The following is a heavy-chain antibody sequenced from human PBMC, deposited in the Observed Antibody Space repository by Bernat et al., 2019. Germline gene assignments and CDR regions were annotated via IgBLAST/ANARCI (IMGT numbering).Heavy chain of an antibody. CDR3: ARDLKGQQPKSFYFGMDV. Sequence: EVQLVESGGGLVQPGGSLRLSCAASGFTFSSYWMHWVRQAPGKGLVWVSRIRSVGSSTSYADPVKGRFTISRDNAKNTLFLQMNSLRAEDTAVYYCARDLKGQQPKSFYFGMDVWGQGTTVTVAS. CDR2: IRSVGSST. CDR1: GFTFSSYW. V-gene: IGHV3-74*01. J-gene: IGHJ6*02. D-gene: IGHD6-13*01.